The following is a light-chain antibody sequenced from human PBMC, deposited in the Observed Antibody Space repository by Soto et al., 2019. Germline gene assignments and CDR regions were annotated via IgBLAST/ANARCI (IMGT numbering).Light chain of an antibody. CDR1: YSNIGRNF. CDR3: SSWDDSLEGPV. CDR2: SIN. V-gene: IGLV1-44*01. Sequence: QSVLTQPPSASATPGQTVTISCSGRYSNIGRNFVSWYQRRPGTAPKLLIYSINQRPSGVPDRFSGSKSGTSASLTISGLQSEDEDDDFCSSWDDSLEGPVVGGGTKLTVL. J-gene: IGLJ3*02.